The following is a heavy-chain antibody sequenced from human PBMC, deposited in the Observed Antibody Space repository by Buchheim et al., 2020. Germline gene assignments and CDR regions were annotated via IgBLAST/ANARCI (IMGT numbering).Heavy chain of an antibody. CDR1: GGSFSGYY. V-gene: IGHV4-34*01. CDR3: ARGLAGLRSLYYYGMDV. CDR2: INHSGST. Sequence: QVQLQQWGAGLLKPSETLSLTCAVYGGSFSGYYWSWIRQPPGKGLEWIGEINHSGSTNYNPSLKSRVTISVDTSTHQFSLKLSSVTAADTAVYYCARGLAGLRSLYYYGMDVWGQGTT. D-gene: IGHD5-12*01. J-gene: IGHJ6*02.